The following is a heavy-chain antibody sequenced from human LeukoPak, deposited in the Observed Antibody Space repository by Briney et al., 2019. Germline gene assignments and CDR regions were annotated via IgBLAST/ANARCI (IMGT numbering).Heavy chain of an antibody. CDR3: ARLKFYDSTGYSPGYHMDV. CDR1: GGAIISYY. CDR2: IYPTGNT. D-gene: IGHD3-22*01. Sequence: SETLSLTCSVSGGAIISYYWSWIRQPAGKGPEWIGRIYPTGNTDYNPPLKTRVTMSTDLSKKQFSLRLRSVTAADTAVYYCARLKFYDSTGYSPGYHMDVWGKGTAVTVPS. J-gene: IGHJ6*03. V-gene: IGHV4-4*07.